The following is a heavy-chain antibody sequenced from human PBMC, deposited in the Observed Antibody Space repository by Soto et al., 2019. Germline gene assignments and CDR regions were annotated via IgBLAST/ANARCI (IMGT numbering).Heavy chain of an antibody. CDR1: GYTFTSYG. J-gene: IGHJ4*02. Sequence: GASVKVSCKASGYTFTSYGISWVRQAPGQGLEWMGWISAYNGNTNYAQKLQGRVTMTTDTSTSTAYMELRSLRSDDTAVYYCARDSGSGFWSGYSNFDYWGQGTLVTVSS. V-gene: IGHV1-18*04. CDR3: ARDSGSGFWSGYSNFDY. D-gene: IGHD3-3*01. CDR2: ISAYNGNT.